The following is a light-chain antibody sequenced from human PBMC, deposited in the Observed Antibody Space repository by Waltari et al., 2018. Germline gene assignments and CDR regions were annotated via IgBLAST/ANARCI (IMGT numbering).Light chain of an antibody. J-gene: IGLJ2*01. CDR1: SRAAGGHDS. Sequence: QSALTQPPPAPGSPGHSVTIPCPRTSRAAGGHDSASCYQQPPGKAPKVMIYEVSKRPSGVPDRFSGSKSGNTASLTVSGLQAEDEADYYCCSYAGNSVVFGGGTKLTVL. CDR2: EVS. V-gene: IGLV2-8*01. CDR3: CSYAGNSVV.